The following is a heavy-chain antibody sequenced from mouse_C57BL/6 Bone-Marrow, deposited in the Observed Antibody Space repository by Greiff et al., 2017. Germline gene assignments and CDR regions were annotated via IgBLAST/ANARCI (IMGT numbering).Heavy chain of an antibody. V-gene: IGHV1-75*01. CDR2: IFPGSGST. D-gene: IGHD1-1*01. J-gene: IGHJ1*03. CDR3: ARSTTVVGLDWYFDV. CDR1: GYTFTDYY. Sequence: QVQLQQSGPELVKPGASVKISCKASGYTFTDYYINWVKQRPGQGLEWIGWIFPGSGSTYYNEKFKGKATLTVDKSSSTAYMLLSSLTSEDSAVYFCARSTTVVGLDWYFDVWGTGTTVTVSS.